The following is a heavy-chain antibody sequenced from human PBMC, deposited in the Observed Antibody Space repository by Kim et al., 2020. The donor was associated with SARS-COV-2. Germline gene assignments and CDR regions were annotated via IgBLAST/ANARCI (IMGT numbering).Heavy chain of an antibody. D-gene: IGHD1-7*01. V-gene: IGHV4-30-2*01. CDR3: ARGTTGTTIVFNYYFMDV. CDR1: GGSISSGAYS. CDR2: IYHSGST. J-gene: IGHJ6*03. Sequence: SETLSLTCAVSGGSISSGAYSWSWIRQPPGKGLEWIGYIYHSGSTYYNPSLKSRVTISVDRSKNQFSLKLSSVTAADTAVYYCARGTTGTTIVFNYYFMDVWGKGTTVTVSS.